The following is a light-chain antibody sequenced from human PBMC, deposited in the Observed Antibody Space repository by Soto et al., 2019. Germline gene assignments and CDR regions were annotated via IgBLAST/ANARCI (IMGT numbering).Light chain of an antibody. J-gene: IGKJ1*01. Sequence: GDRVTITCRASQNIRDWLAWYQQKPGKAPKLLIYDASSLESGVPSRFSGSGSGTEFTLTISSLQPDDFATYYCQQYNSYSWTFGQGSKV. V-gene: IGKV1-5*01. CDR1: QNIRDW. CDR2: DAS. CDR3: QQYNSYSWT.